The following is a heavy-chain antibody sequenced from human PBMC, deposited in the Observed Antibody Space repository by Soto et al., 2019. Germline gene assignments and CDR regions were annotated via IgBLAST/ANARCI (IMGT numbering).Heavy chain of an antibody. D-gene: IGHD3-22*01. CDR2: INHSGST. Sequence: PSETLSLTCAVFGGSISSGGYSWSWIRQPPGKGLEWIGYINHSGSTYYNPSLKSRVSISADTSTSQFSLKLSSVTAADTAVYYCARGGSSGYNYWGQGTLVTVSS. V-gene: IGHV4-30-2*01. CDR3: ARGGSSGYNY. CDR1: GGSISSGGYS. J-gene: IGHJ4*02.